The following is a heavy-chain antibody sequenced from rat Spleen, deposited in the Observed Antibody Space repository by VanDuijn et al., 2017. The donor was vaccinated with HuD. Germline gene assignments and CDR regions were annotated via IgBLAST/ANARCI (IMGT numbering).Heavy chain of an antibody. CDR1: GFNFNDYW. D-gene: IGHD4-3*01. J-gene: IGHJ2*01. CDR3: VREDFGVRD. V-gene: IGHV4-2*01. CDR2: ISQDSSTI. Sequence: EVKLVESGGGLVQPGRSLKLSCAASGFNFNDYWMGWVRQAPGKGLEWIGDISQDSSTINYTPSLKDKFTISRDNAQNTLYLQMNKLGFEDTAIYYCVREDFGVRDWGQGVMVTVSS.